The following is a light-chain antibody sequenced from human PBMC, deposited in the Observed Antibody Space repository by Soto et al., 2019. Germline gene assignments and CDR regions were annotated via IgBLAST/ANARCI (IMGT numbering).Light chain of an antibody. CDR3: QQYGSTPPT. V-gene: IGKV3-20*01. CDR2: GAT. Sequence: EIVLMQSPGTLSLSPGERATLSCRASQSVTSTYFAWYQQKPGQALRLLIYGATSRATGIPDRFSGSGSGTDFTLTISRLEPEDFAVYYCQQYGSTPPTFGQGTKLEIK. J-gene: IGKJ2*01. CDR1: QSVTSTY.